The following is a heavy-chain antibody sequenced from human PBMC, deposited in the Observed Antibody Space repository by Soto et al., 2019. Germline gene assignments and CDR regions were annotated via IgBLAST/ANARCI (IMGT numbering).Heavy chain of an antibody. V-gene: IGHV3-7*01. CDR1: GFTFNNYW. J-gene: IGHJ5*02. CDR3: ARWATSLTTTGFDP. Sequence: EGQLVESGGGLVHPGGSLRLSCAASGFTFNNYWMSWVRQAPGKGLEWVANIKQDGSEKYYIDSVKGRFTISRDNAKNSLYLQMDSLRLEATAVYYCARWATSLTTTGFDPWGQGTLVTVSS. D-gene: IGHD1-1*01. CDR2: IKQDGSEK.